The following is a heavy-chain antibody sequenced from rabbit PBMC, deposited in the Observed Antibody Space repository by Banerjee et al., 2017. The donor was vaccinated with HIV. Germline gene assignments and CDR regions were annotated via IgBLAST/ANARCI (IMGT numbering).Heavy chain of an antibody. Sequence: QSLAESGGDLVKPGASLTLTCTASGFSFSSSDYMCWVRQAPGKGLEWISCIAGDSSCFTYSATWAKGRFTCSKTSSTTVTLQMTSLTAADTAPYFCARDVPNVIGWNLNLWGPGTLGTV. CDR2: IAGDSSCFT. J-gene: IGHJ4*01. CDR1: GFSFSSSDY. D-gene: IGHD2-1*01. V-gene: IGHV1S40*01. CDR3: ARDVPNVIGWNLNL.